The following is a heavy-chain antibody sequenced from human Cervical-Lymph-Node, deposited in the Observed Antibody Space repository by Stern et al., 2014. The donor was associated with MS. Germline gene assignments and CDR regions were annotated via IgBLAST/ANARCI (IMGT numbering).Heavy chain of an antibody. CDR3: AALVRGSYFY. Sequence: EDQLVESGAEMKKPGESLKISCKGSGYSFTLYWIGWVRQMPGKGLEWMGIIYPGDLDTRYSASFQGQVTSAADKSISTAYLQWSSLKASDTAMYYCAALVRGSYFYWGQGTLVTVSS. D-gene: IGHD1-26*01. J-gene: IGHJ4*02. CDR2: IYPGDLDT. V-gene: IGHV5-51*01. CDR1: GYSFTLYW.